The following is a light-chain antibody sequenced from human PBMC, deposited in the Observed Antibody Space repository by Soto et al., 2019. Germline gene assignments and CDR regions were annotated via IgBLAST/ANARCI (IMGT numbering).Light chain of an antibody. CDR3: QQYYVIPVP. V-gene: IGKV4-1*01. CDR1: QSVLYNSNNKNY. CDR2: WAS. J-gene: IGKJ4*01. Sequence: DIVMTQSPDSLAVSLGERATINCKSSQSVLYNSNNKNYLAWYQKKPGQPPKLLFYWASARESGVPDRLSGGGAGGDLSLTMSSLRAEGVANYHWQQYYVIPVPFGGGAKVEIK.